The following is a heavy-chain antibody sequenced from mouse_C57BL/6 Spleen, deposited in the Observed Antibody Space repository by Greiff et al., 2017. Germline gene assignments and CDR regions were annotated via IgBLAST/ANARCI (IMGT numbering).Heavy chain of an antibody. Sequence: VQLQQPGAELVRPGSSVKLSCKASGYTFTSYWMHWVKQRPIQGLEWIGNIDPSDSETHYTQKFKDKATLTVDKSSSTAYMQLSSLTSKDSAVDYGVSRRYGSSLDYWGQGTTLTVSS. CDR3: VSRRYGSSLDY. D-gene: IGHD1-1*01. CDR2: IDPSDSET. J-gene: IGHJ2*01. V-gene: IGHV1-52*01. CDR1: GYTFTSYW.